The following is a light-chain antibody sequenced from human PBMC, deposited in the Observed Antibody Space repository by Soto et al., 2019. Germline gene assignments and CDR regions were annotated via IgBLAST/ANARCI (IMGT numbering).Light chain of an antibody. Sequence: EIVLTQSPGTLSLSPGERATLSCRASQSVGFTFITWYQQIPGQAPRLLIYAASSRASGIPDRFSGSGSGTDFTLTISRLEPEDFEVYYCHQYGNSPPTFGGGTKVEIK. V-gene: IGKV3-20*01. CDR3: HQYGNSPPT. CDR2: AAS. CDR1: QSVGFTF. J-gene: IGKJ4*01.